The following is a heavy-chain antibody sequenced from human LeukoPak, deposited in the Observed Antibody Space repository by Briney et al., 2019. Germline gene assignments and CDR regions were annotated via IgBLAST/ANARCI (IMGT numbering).Heavy chain of an antibody. CDR1: GFTFHNNG. Sequence: GGSLRLSCAASGFTFHNNGMSWVRQAPGKGLEWVSTISGSSRSTYHAEFGKGRLPILRENYKNTLFLKMNSLRAEDTAVYYCGKDSRPSVTTFRSRWTDSWGHGTLVTVSS. CDR2: ISGSSRST. CDR3: GKDSRPSVTTFRSRWTDS. V-gene: IGHV3-23*01. J-gene: IGHJ5*01. D-gene: IGHD4-11*01.